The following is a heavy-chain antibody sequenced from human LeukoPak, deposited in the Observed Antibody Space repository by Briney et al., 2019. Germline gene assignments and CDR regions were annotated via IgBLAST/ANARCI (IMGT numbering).Heavy chain of an antibody. V-gene: IGHV4-59*01. Sequence: SETLSLTCTVSGGSISDYYWSWIRQPPGKGLEWIAYIHYSGSTNYNPSLKCRVIISVDTSRSQLFLKLSSVTAADTAVYYCARIEGDNSLDYWGQGTLVTVSS. CDR2: IHYSGST. J-gene: IGHJ4*02. CDR1: GGSISDYY. D-gene: IGHD3-16*01. CDR3: ARIEGDNSLDY.